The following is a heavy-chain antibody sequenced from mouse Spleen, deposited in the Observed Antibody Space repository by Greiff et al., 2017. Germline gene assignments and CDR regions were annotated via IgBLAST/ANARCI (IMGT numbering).Heavy chain of an antibody. J-gene: IGHJ4*01. V-gene: IGHV1-26*01. D-gene: IGHD2-3*01. CDR2: INPNNGGT. Sequence: EVQLQQSGPELVKPGASVKISCKASGYTFTDYYMNWVKQSHGKSLEWIGDINPNNGGTSYNQKFKGKATLTVDKSSSTAYMELRSLTSEDSAVYYCARGGIYDGFHYYAMDYWGQGTSVTVSS. CDR1: GYTFTDYY. CDR3: ARGGIYDGFHYYAMDY.